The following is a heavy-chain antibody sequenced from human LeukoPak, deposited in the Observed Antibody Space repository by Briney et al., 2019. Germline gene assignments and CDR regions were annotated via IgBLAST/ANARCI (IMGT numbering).Heavy chain of an antibody. J-gene: IGHJ6*02. CDR1: GFTFSSCT. Sequence: AECLRLSCAASGFTFSSCTMNWVRQAPGKWLEWVSSIISDSSHIYYADSVKGRFTISRDNAKNSLYLQMNSLRAEDTAVYYCASSSESSSSSLYYFYGMDVWGQGTTVTVSS. V-gene: IGHV3-21*01. CDR2: IISDSSHI. CDR3: ASSSESSSSSLYYFYGMDV. D-gene: IGHD6-6*01.